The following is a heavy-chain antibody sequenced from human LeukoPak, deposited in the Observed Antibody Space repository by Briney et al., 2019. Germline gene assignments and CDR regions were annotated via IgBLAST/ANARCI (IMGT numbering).Heavy chain of an antibody. V-gene: IGHV3-15*01. CDR3: TTADSSPRYYYYYMDV. CDR1: GFTFSNAW. J-gene: IGHJ6*03. CDR2: IKSKTDGGTT. Sequence: PGGSLRLSCAASGFTFSNAWMSWVRQAPGKGLEWVGRIKSKTDGGTTDYAAPVKGRFTISRDDSKNTLYLQMNSLKTEDTAVYYCTTADSSPRYYYYYMDVWGKGTTVTVSS.